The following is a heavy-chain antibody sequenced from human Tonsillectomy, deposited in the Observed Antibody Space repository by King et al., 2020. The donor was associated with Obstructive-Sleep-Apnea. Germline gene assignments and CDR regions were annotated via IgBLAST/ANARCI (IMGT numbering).Heavy chain of an antibody. CDR1: GGSISSYY. CDR3: ARGFSDGMVVPKGSDY. Sequence: VQLQESGPGLVKPSETLSLTCTVSGGSISSYYWSWIRQPPGKGLEWIGYIYYSGSTNYNPSLKSRVTISVDTSKNQLSLKLSSVTAADTAVYDCARGFSDGMVVPKGSDYWGQGTLVTVSS. J-gene: IGHJ4*02. CDR2: IYYSGST. D-gene: IGHD1-26*01. V-gene: IGHV4-59*01.